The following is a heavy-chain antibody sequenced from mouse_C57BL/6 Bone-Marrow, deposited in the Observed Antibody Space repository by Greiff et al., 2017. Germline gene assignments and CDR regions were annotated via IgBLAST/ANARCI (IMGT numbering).Heavy chain of an antibody. Sequence: QVQLQQSGAELARPGASVKLSCKASGYTFTSYGISWVKQRTGQGLEWIGELYPRSGNTYYNEKFKGKATLTADKSSSKAYMELRILTSAYSAVYFCARWYDYDLGYFDYWGQGTTLTVSS. J-gene: IGHJ2*01. CDR1: GYTFTSYG. V-gene: IGHV1-81*01. CDR3: ARWYDYDLGYFDY. CDR2: LYPRSGNT. D-gene: IGHD2-4*01.